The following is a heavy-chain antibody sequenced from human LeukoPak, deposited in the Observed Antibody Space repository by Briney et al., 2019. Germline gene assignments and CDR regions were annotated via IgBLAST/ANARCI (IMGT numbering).Heavy chain of an antibody. CDR3: ARGRIVAY. V-gene: IGHV3-48*03. CDR2: ISSSSNTI. CDR1: GFTFSSYE. Sequence: GGSLRLSCAASGFTFSSYEMTRVRQAPGKGLEWVSYISSSSNTIYYADSVKGRFTISRDNAKNSLYLQMNSLRAEDTAVYYCARGRIVAYWGQGTLVTVSS. J-gene: IGHJ4*02. D-gene: IGHD2-21*01.